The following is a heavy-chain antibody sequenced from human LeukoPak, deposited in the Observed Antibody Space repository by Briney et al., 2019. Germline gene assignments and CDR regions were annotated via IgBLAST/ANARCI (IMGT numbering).Heavy chain of an antibody. CDR1: GFTFSSYA. J-gene: IGHJ6*02. V-gene: IGHV3-30-3*01. D-gene: IGHD3-3*01. Sequence: GGSLRLSCAASGFTFSSYAMHWVRQAPGRGLEWVAVISYDGSNKYYADSVKGRFTISRDNSKNTLYLQMNSLRAEDTAVYYCARGSRHYDFWSGENYYYYGMDVWGQGTTVTVSS. CDR2: ISYDGSNK. CDR3: ARGSRHYDFWSGENYYYYGMDV.